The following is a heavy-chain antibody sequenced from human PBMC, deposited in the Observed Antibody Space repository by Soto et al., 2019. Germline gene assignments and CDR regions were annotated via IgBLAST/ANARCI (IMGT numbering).Heavy chain of an antibody. J-gene: IGHJ4*02. D-gene: IGHD5-18*01. CDR2: INGGNGIT. Sequence: ASVKVSCKASGYTFTSYVIHWVRQAPGQRLEWMGWINGGNGITKNSQNFQDRLTITRDTSASTVYMELSSLISEDTAVYYCARDGREDYSRGYWSDYWGQGTRVTVSS. V-gene: IGHV1-3*01. CDR3: ARDGREDYSRGYWSDY. CDR1: GYTFTSYV.